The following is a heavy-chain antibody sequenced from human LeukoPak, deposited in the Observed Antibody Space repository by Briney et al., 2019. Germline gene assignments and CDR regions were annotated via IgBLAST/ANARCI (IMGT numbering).Heavy chain of an antibody. V-gene: IGHV3-23*01. D-gene: IGHD3-9*01. Sequence: GGSLRLSCAASGFTFSTYNMNWVRQAPGQGLEWVSAISGSGGSTYYADSVKGRFTISRDNSKNTLYLQMNSLRAEDTAVYYCAKESSSRDWLLVSDYWGQGTLVTVSS. CDR1: GFTFSTYN. CDR2: ISGSGGST. J-gene: IGHJ4*02. CDR3: AKESSSRDWLLVSDY.